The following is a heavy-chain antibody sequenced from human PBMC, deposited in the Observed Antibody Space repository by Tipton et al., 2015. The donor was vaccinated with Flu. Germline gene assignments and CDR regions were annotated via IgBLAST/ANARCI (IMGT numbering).Heavy chain of an antibody. CDR1: GYAFTGYF. J-gene: IGHJ6*02. CDR2: INPSGGST. Sequence: QLVQSGAEVKKPGASVKVSCKASGYAFTGYFIHWVRQAPGQGLEWMGIINPSGGSTNYAPKFLGRVTMTRDTSTRTVYMEVSRLRSGDTAIYYCARMSAPGLDVGGQGTTVTVSS. V-gene: IGHV1-46*01. CDR3: ARMSAPGLDV.